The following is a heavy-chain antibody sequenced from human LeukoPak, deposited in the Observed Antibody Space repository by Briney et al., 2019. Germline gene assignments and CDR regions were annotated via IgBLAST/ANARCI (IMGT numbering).Heavy chain of an antibody. CDR2: IYYSGST. CDR3: ARVRKYCSGGSCYQYYFDY. Sequence: PSETLSLTCTVSGGSISSYYWSWIRQPPGKGLEWIGYIYYSGSTNYNPSLKSRVTISVDTSKNQFSLKLSSVTAADTAVYYYARVRKYCSGGSCYQYYFDYWGQGTLVTVSS. CDR1: GGSISSYY. V-gene: IGHV4-59*01. J-gene: IGHJ4*02. D-gene: IGHD2-15*01.